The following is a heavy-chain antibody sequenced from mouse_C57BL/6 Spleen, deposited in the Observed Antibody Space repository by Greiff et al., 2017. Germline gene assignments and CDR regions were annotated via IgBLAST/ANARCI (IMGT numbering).Heavy chain of an antibody. D-gene: IGHD2-2*01. CDR1: GYTFTGYW. V-gene: IGHV1-9*01. CDR3: ARGGYGYDAYYYAMDY. CDR2: ILPGSGST. Sequence: QVQLQQSGAELMKPGASVKLSCKATGYTFTGYWIEWVKQRPGHGLEWIGEILPGSGSTNYNEKFKGKATFTADTSSNTAYMQLSSLTTEDSAIYYCARGGYGYDAYYYAMDYWGQGTSVTVSS. J-gene: IGHJ4*01.